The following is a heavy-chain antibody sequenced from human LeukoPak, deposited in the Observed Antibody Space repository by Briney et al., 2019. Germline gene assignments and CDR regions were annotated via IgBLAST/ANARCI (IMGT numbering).Heavy chain of an antibody. J-gene: IGHJ4*02. D-gene: IGHD2-15*01. V-gene: IGHV3-11*03. CDR2: ISGSSTYT. Sequence: GGSLRLSCAASGFTFSDYYMSWIRQAPGKGLEWVSYISGSSTYTNYADSVKGRFTISRDNAKNSVYLQMMSLRAEDTAVYFCARTYCSRGSCYLDYWGQGTLVTVSS. CDR3: ARTYCSRGSCYLDY. CDR1: GFTFSDYY.